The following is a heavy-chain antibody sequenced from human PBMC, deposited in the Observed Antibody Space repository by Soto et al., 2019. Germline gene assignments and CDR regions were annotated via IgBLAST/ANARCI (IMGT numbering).Heavy chain of an antibody. CDR1: GFTFSSYA. V-gene: IGHV3-23*01. CDR2: ISGSGGST. D-gene: IGHD5-12*01. Sequence: GGSLRLSCAASGFTFSSYAMSWVRQAPGKGLEWVSAISGSGGSTYYTDSVKGRFTISRDNSKNTLYLQMNSLRAEDTAVYYCAASIVATMGFDYWGQGTLVTVSS. J-gene: IGHJ4*02. CDR3: AASIVATMGFDY.